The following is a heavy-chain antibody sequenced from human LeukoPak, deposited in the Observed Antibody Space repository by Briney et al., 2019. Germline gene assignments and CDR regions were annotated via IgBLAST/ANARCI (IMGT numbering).Heavy chain of an antibody. J-gene: IGHJ4*02. V-gene: IGHV4-34*01. CDR3: ARGAVEDIVLXXYAD. CDR1: GASFSGYY. CDR2: INHSGST. Sequence: SETLSLTCAVYGASFSGYYWSWIRQTPGKGLEWIGEINHSGSTTYNPSLKSRVTISVDTSKNQFSLKVTSVTAADTGVYYCARGAVEDIVLXXYADWSQGSRVTVSS. D-gene: IGHD2-8*01.